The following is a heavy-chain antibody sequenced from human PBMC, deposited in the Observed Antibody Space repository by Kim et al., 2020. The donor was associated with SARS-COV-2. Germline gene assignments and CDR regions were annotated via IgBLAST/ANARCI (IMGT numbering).Heavy chain of an antibody. CDR1: GYTLTELS. J-gene: IGHJ5*02. Sequence: ASVKVSCKVSGYTLTELSMHWVRQAPGKGLEWMGGFDPEDGETIYAQKFQGRVTMTEDTSTDTAYMELSSLRSEDTAVYYCATDGGYSGYDPSWGNWFDPWGQGTLVTVSS. CDR3: ATDGGYSGYDPSWGNWFDP. CDR2: FDPEDGET. D-gene: IGHD5-12*01. V-gene: IGHV1-24*01.